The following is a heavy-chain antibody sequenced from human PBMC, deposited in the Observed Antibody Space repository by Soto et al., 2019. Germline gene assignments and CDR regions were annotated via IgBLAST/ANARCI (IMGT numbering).Heavy chain of an antibody. J-gene: IGHJ6*02. V-gene: IGHV3-48*02. D-gene: IGHD3-10*01. CDR3: ARRITMVRGPYYYYGMDV. CDR2: ISSTSSTK. Sequence: GGSLRLSCDASGFTFSSHGMTWVRQAPGKGLEWVAFISSTSSTKNYADSVKGRFTISRDNTKNSLYLQMSSLRDEDTAVYYCARRITMVRGPYYYYGMDVWGQGTTVTVSS. CDR1: GFTFSSHG.